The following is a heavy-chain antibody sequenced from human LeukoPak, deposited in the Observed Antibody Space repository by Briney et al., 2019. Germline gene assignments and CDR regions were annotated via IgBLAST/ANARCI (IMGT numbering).Heavy chain of an antibody. Sequence: ASVTVSCKASGGTFSNYAISWVRQAPGQGLEWVGWINPNSGGTNYAQKFQGRVTMTRDTSISTAYMELSRLRSDDTAVYYCARDRSPDSSGYYFFDYWGQGTLVTVSS. D-gene: IGHD3-22*01. V-gene: IGHV1-2*02. CDR3: ARDRSPDSSGYYFFDY. J-gene: IGHJ4*02. CDR1: GGTFSNYA. CDR2: INPNSGGT.